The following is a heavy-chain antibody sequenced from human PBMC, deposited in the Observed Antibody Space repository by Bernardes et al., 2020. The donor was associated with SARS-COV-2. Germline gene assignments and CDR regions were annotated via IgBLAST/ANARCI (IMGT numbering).Heavy chain of an antibody. CDR3: AADLGYCGGDCFDY. CDR1: GFTFTSSA. CDR2: IVVGSGNT. V-gene: IGHV1-58*02. D-gene: IGHD2-21*01. J-gene: IGHJ4*02. Sequence: SEKVSCKASGFTFTSSAMHGVRQARGQLLEWIGWIVVGSGNTNYAQKFQERVTITRDMSTSTAYMELSSLRSEDTAVYYCAADLGYCGGDCFDYWGQGTLVTVSS.